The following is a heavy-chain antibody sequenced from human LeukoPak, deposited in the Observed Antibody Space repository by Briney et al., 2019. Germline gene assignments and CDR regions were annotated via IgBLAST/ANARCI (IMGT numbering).Heavy chain of an antibody. CDR1: GFTFSSYA. CDR2: IKEDGSEK. J-gene: IGHJ6*02. Sequence: GGSLRLSCAASGFTFSSYAMSWVRQAPGKGLEWVANIKEDGSEKYYVDSAKGRFTISRDNARNSLFLQMNSLRVDDTAVYYCARGFDSYNGMDVWGQGTTVTVSS. CDR3: ARGFDSYNGMDV. D-gene: IGHD3-9*01. V-gene: IGHV3-7*03.